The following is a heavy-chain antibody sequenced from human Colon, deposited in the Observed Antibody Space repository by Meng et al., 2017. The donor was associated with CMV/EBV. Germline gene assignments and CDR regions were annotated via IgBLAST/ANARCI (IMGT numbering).Heavy chain of an antibody. V-gene: IGHV3-48*04. Sequence: GESLKISCAASGFTFSSYSMNWVRQAPGKGLEWVSYISSSSSTIYYADSVKGRFTISRDNAKNSLYLQMNSLRAEDTAVYYCARRNYYDILTGNGPFDLWGQGTLVTVSS. CDR2: ISSSSSTI. J-gene: IGHJ4*02. CDR3: ARRNYYDILTGNGPFDL. D-gene: IGHD3-9*01. CDR1: GFTFSSYS.